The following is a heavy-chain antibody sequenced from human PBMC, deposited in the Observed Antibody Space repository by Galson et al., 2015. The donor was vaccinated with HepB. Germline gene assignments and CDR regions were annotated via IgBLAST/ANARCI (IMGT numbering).Heavy chain of an antibody. J-gene: IGHJ4*02. CDR1: GFTFSRYS. CDR2: ISSRSTTV. CDR3: ATDGGGRDFDA. D-gene: IGHD3-16*01. V-gene: IGHV3-48*01. Sequence: SLRLSCAASGFTFSRYSMNWVRQAPGKGLEWISYISSRSTTVYYADSVKGRFTISRDNARNSLHLQMNSLRAEDMAVYYCATDGGGRDFDAWGQGTLVTVSS.